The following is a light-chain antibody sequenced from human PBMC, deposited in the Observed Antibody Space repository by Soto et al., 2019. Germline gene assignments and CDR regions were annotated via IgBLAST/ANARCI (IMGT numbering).Light chain of an antibody. Sequence: QSVLTQPPSASGTPGQRATISCSGSTSNIGSNAVNWYQQLPGTAPKLLIYTNSQRPSGVPDRFSGSKSGTSASLAISGLQSEDEADYYCAAWDDSLNAVVFGGGTKLTVL. V-gene: IGLV1-44*01. CDR3: AAWDDSLNAVV. CDR1: TSNIGSNA. J-gene: IGLJ2*01. CDR2: TNS.